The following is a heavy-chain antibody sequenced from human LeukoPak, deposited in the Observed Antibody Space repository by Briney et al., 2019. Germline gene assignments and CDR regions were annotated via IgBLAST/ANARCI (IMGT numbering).Heavy chain of an antibody. Sequence: KGGGCLQISCKSSGSNFPTYWIAWVRPLPGKGLEGMGIIYPSESDTRYSPSFEGQVTISVVKSISTVYLQWSSLRASDTAMYYCARCYGSGAAYWGQGTLVTVSS. CDR3: ARCYGSGAAY. CDR2: IYPSESDT. V-gene: IGHV5-51*01. D-gene: IGHD3-10*01. J-gene: IGHJ4*02. CDR1: GSNFPTYW.